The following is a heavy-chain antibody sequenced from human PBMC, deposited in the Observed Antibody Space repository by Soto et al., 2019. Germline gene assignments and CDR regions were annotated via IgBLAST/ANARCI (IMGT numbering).Heavy chain of an antibody. CDR2: ISGSSGVI. CDR1: GFAFSEYS. V-gene: IGHV3-21*06. Sequence: GGSLRLSCAASGFAFSEYSMAWVRQAPGKGPEWVSYISGSSGVIYYVDSVKGRFTVSRDNAKNSLFLQMNSLRQEDTAVYYCAREEVRGIIRWFDPWGQGTRVTV. D-gene: IGHD3-10*01. J-gene: IGHJ5*02. CDR3: AREEVRGIIRWFDP.